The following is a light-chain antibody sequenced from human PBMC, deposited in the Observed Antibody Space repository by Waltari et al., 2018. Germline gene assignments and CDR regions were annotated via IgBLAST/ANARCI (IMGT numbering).Light chain of an antibody. J-gene: IGLJ1*01. V-gene: IGLV2-8*01. CDR2: EVT. CDR3: SSYAHNNHFV. Sequence: QSVLTQPPSATGPPGQSVTISCTGTNSDIAAYNYVSWYQQHPGKVPKLLIYEVTKRPSGVPDRFSGSKSGNTASLTVSGLQADDEADYYCSSYAHNNHFVFGTGTKVTVL. CDR1: NSDIAAYNY.